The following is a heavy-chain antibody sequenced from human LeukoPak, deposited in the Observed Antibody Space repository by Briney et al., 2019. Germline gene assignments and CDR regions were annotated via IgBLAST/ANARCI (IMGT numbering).Heavy chain of an antibody. CDR3: ARGVYEYCGGDCYSDY. Sequence: GASVTVSCKASGYTFTGYYMHWVRQAPGQGLEWMGWINPNSGGTNYAQKFQGWVTMTRDTSISTAYMELSRLRSDDTAVYYCARGVYEYCGGDCYSDYWGQGTLVTVSS. V-gene: IGHV1-2*04. CDR1: GYTFTGYY. CDR2: INPNSGGT. D-gene: IGHD2-21*02. J-gene: IGHJ4*02.